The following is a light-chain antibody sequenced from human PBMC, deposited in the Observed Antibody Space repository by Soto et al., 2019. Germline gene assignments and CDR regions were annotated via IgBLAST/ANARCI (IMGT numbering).Light chain of an antibody. V-gene: IGKV3-11*01. Sequence: EIVLTQSPATLSLSPGERATLSCRASQSVSNYLAWYQQKPGQAPRLLIYDASSRATGIPARFSGSGSGTDFTLTISSLEPEDFADYYCQQRSNWPPGSTFGPGTKVDIK. J-gene: IGKJ3*01. CDR1: QSVSNY. CDR2: DAS. CDR3: QQRSNWPPGST.